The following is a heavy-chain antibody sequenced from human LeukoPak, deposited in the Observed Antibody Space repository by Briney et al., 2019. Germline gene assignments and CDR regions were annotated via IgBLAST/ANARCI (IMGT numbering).Heavy chain of an antibody. V-gene: IGHV4-30-2*01. CDR2: IYHSGST. CDR1: GGSISSGGYS. Sequence: PSETLSLTCAVSGGSISSGGYSWSWIRQPPGKGLEWIGYIYHSGSTYYNPSLKSRVTISVDRSKNQFSLKLSSVTAADTAVYYCARADDSSGYRDRYYFDYWGQGTLVTVSS. D-gene: IGHD3-22*01. CDR3: ARADDSSGYRDRYYFDY. J-gene: IGHJ4*02.